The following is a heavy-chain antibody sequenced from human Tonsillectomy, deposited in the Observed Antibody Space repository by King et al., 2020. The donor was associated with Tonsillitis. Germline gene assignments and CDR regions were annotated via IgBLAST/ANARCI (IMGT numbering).Heavy chain of an antibody. J-gene: IGHJ4*02. CDR2: IYYSGST. CDR3: ATRPLTYNFDY. D-gene: IGHD3-9*01. V-gene: IGHV4-61*01. CDR1: GGSVSSGSYY. Sequence: VQLQESGPGLVKPSETLSLTCTVSGGSVSSGSYYWSWIRQPPGKGLEWIGYIYYSGSTNYSHSLKSRVTISVDTSKNQFSLKLSSVTAADTAVYYCATRPLTYNFDYWGQGTLVTVSS.